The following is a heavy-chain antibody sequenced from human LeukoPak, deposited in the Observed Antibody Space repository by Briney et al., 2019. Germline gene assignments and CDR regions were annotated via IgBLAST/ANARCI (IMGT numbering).Heavy chain of an antibody. Sequence: PSETLSLTCTVSGGSISSYYWSWIRQPPGKGLEWIGYIYYSGSTYYNPSLKSRVTISVDTSKNQFSLRLSSVTAADTAVYYCARDLRGYCSSTSCYLEGAFDIWGQGTMVTVSS. CDR1: GGSISSYY. J-gene: IGHJ3*02. CDR3: ARDLRGYCSSTSCYLEGAFDI. D-gene: IGHD2-2*01. V-gene: IGHV4-59*12. CDR2: IYYSGST.